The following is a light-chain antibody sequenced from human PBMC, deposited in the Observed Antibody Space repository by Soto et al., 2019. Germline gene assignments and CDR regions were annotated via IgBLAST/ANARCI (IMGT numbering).Light chain of an antibody. J-gene: IGLJ1*01. CDR3: QSYDTSLSAYG. CDR2: GYN. Sequence: QSVLTQPPSVSGAPGQRVTISCTGSSSNFGAGYDVQWYQQLPGTAPNFLVNGYNNRPSGVPDRFSGSKSGTSGSLAITGLQAEDEADYYCQSYDTSLSAYGFGTGTKVTVL. CDR1: SSNFGAGYD. V-gene: IGLV1-40*01.